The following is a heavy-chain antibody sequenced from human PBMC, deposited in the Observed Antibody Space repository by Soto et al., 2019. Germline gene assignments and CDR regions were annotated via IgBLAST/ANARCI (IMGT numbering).Heavy chain of an antibody. J-gene: IGHJ5*02. Sequence: PGGSLRLSCAASGFTFSSYSMNWVRQAPGKGLEWVSSISSSSSYIYYADSVKGRFTISRDNAKNSLYLQMNSLRAEDTAVYYCARDLYYDSRGVMFDPWGQGTLVTVSS. CDR3: ARDLYYDSRGVMFDP. D-gene: IGHD3-22*01. CDR1: GFTFSSYS. V-gene: IGHV3-21*01. CDR2: ISSSSSYI.